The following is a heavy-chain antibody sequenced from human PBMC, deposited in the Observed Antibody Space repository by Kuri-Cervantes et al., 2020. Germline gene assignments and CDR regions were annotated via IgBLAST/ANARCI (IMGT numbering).Heavy chain of an antibody. Sequence: LSLTCAASGFTFSSYSMNWVRQAPGKGLEWVSSISSSSSYIYYADSMKGRFTISRDNAKNSLYLQMNSLRAEDTAVYYCARDSTRTVWFGESPTLYGMDVWGQGTTVTVSS. CDR1: GFTFSSYS. CDR3: ARDSTRTVWFGESPTLYGMDV. V-gene: IGHV3-21*01. D-gene: IGHD3-10*01. J-gene: IGHJ6*02. CDR2: ISSSSSYI.